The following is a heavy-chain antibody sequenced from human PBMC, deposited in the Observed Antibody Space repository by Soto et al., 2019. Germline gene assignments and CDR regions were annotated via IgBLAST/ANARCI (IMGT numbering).Heavy chain of an antibody. CDR2: IYYSGST. CDR1: AVSISSGGFF. J-gene: IGHJ6*02. V-gene: IGHV4-31*03. Sequence: QVQLQESGPGLVKPSQTLSLTCSVSAVSISSGGFFWSWIRQHPGKGLEWIGDIYYSGSTSYNPSLKTRATLSVDTSTNQFSLKLTSVTAAETAVYYCARDRGGSLAVADTHRRYYYGMDVWGQGTTVTVSS. CDR3: ARDRGGSLAVADTHRRYYYGMDV. D-gene: IGHD6-19*01.